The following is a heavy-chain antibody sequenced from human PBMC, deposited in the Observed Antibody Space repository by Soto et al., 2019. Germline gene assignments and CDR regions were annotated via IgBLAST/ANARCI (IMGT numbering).Heavy chain of an antibody. CDR1: GFSLSTSGVG. CDR2: IYWNDDK. Sequence: SRPTLVNPTQTLTLTCTFAGFSLSTSGVGVGWIRQPPGKALEWLALIYWNDDKRYSPSLKSRLTITKDTSKNQVVLTMTNMDPVDTATYYCAHSLPPGKNGYRYGWFDYLGQGTLVTVS. V-gene: IGHV2-5*01. J-gene: IGHJ4*02. CDR3: AHSLPPGKNGYRYGWFDY. D-gene: IGHD5-18*01.